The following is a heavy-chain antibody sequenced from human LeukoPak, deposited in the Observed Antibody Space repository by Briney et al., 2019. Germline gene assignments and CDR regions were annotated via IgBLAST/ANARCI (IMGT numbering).Heavy chain of an antibody. CDR3: AKGSGPYCTSASCHFDP. D-gene: IGHD2-2*01. V-gene: IGHV3-23*01. J-gene: IGHJ5*02. Sequence: GGSLRLSCAASGFTFSSYPMSWVRQAPGKGLEWVSAISGSGGSTYYADSVEGRFTISRDHSKNTLLLQMNSLRAEDTAVYYCAKGSGPYCTSASCHFDPWGQGTLVTVSS. CDR1: GFTFSSYP. CDR2: ISGSGGST.